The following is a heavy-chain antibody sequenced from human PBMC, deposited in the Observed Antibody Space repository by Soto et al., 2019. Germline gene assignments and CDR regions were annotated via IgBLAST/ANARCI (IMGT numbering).Heavy chain of an antibody. D-gene: IGHD2-15*01. CDR2: IYYSGIT. V-gene: IGHV4-31*03. J-gene: IGHJ6*02. CDR3: ARGVVVAATEDYYYYGMDV. CDR1: GGSISSGGYY. Sequence: LSLTCTVSGGSISSGGYYWSWIRQHPGKGLEWIGYIYYSGITYYNPSLKSRVTISVDTSKNQFSLKLSSVTAADTAVYYCARGVVVAATEDYYYYGMDVWGQGTTVTVSS.